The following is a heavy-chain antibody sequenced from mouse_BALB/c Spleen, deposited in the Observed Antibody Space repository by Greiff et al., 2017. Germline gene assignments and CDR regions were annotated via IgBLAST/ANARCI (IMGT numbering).Heavy chain of an antibody. Sequence: VKLMESGPDLVAPSQSLSITCTVSGFSLTSYGVHWVRQPPGKGLEWLVVIWSDGSTTYNSALKSRLSISKDNSKSQVFLKMNSLQTDDTAMYYCARGGYYRLYYYAMDYWGQGTSVTVSS. CDR2: IWSDGST. CDR3: ARGGYYRLYYYAMDY. D-gene: IGHD2-14*01. CDR1: GFSLTSYG. J-gene: IGHJ4*01. V-gene: IGHV2-6-2*01.